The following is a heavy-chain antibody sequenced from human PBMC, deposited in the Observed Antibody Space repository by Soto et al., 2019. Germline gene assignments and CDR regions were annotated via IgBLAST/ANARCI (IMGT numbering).Heavy chain of an antibody. CDR2: INPNSGGT. CDR1: GYTFTGYY. D-gene: IGHD4-17*01. CDR3: ARDSGDYATFGFDY. J-gene: IGHJ4*02. V-gene: IGHV1-2*02. Sequence: ASVKVSCKTSGYTFTGYYMHWVRQAPGQGLEWMGWINPNSGGTNYAQEFQGRVTMTRDTSISTAYMELSRLRSDDTAVYYCARDSGDYATFGFDYWGQGXLVTVYS.